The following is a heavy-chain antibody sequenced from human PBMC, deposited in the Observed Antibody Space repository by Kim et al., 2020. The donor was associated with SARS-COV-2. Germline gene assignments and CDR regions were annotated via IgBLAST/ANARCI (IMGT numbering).Heavy chain of an antibody. CDR1: GFTFSSYW. CDR2: IKQDGSEK. D-gene: IGHD3-22*01. J-gene: IGHJ4*02. Sequence: GGSLRLSCAASGFTFSSYWMSWVRQAPGKGLEWVANIKQDGSEKYYVDSVKGRFTISRDNAKNSLYLQMNSLRAEDTAVYYCAREPSGYDSSGYINDYWGQGTLVTVSS. CDR3: AREPSGYDSSGYINDY. V-gene: IGHV3-7*01.